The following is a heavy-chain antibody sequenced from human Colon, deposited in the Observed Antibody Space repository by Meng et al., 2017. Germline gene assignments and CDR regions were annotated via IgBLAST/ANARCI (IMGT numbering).Heavy chain of an antibody. J-gene: IGHJ4*02. Sequence: PCLANPPEAVSFYAAVTRTATRTSVWCRWVRKHPWKGLCWIGETSPRGGTNYRTSLKSRVSISLYKSRNQLSLKLISVTAADTVVHYCTSSEYYLSDYWGQGTLVTVSS. V-gene: IGHV4-4*03. CDR1: RTATRTSVW. D-gene: IGHD3-16*01. CDR3: TSSEYYLSDY. CDR2: TSPRGGT.